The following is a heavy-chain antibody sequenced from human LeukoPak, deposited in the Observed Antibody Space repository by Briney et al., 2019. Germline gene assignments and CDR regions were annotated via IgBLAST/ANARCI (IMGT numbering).Heavy chain of an antibody. V-gene: IGHV1-18*01. CDR1: GYTFTSYG. J-gene: IGHJ4*02. CDR2: ISAYNGNT. D-gene: IGHD3-22*01. CDR3: ARDQSTYDSSGYYPDY. Sequence: ASVKVSCKASGYTFTSYGISWVRQAPGQGLEWMGWISAYNGNTNYAQKLQGRVTMTTDTSTSTAYMELRSLRSDDTAVYYCARDQSTYDSSGYYPDYWGQGTLVTVSS.